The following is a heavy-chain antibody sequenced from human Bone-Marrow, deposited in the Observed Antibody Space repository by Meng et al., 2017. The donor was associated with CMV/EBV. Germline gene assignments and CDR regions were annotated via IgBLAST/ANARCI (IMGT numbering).Heavy chain of an antibody. CDR3: TRQGGVGAPMDL. J-gene: IGHJ4*02. CDR1: GFTFSGSA. Sequence: GGSLRLSCAASGFTFSGSAMHWVRQASGKGLEWVGRIRSKANSYATAYAASVKGRFTISRDDSKKTAYLQMNSLKTEDTAVYYCTRQGGVGAPMDLWGQGTLVTVSS. V-gene: IGHV3-73*01. CDR2: IRSKANSYAT. D-gene: IGHD1-26*01.